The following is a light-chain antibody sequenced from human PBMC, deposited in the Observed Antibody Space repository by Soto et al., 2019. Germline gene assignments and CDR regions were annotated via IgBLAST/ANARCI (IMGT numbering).Light chain of an antibody. V-gene: IGKV3-15*01. J-gene: IGKJ4*01. CDR2: ATS. CDR1: QSVSSN. CDR3: QHYNNWPLT. Sequence: EIVMTQSPATLSVSPGERASLSCRASQSVSSNLAWYQQKPGQTPRLLIYATSTRATGIPARFSGSGSGTEFTLTISSLQSEDFAVYSCQHYNNWPLTFGGGTKV.